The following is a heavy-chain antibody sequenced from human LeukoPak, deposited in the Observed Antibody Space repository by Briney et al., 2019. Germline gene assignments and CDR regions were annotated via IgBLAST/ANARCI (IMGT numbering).Heavy chain of an antibody. CDR1: GFTFSSYW. Sequence: GGSLRLSCAASGFTFSSYWMSWVRQAPGKGLEWVSLISGDGGSTYYADSVKGRFTISRDNSKNSLYLQMNSLRTEDTALYHCAKDRGWYDYWGQGTLVTVSS. CDR3: AKDRGWYDY. J-gene: IGHJ4*02. CDR2: ISGDGGST. D-gene: IGHD6-19*01. V-gene: IGHV3-43*02.